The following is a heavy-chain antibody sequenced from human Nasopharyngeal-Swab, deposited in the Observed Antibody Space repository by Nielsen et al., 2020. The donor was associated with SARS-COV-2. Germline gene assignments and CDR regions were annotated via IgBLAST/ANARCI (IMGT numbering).Heavy chain of an antibody. J-gene: IGHJ6*03. Sequence: SETLSLTCTVSGGSISSGGYFWSWLRQHPGQGLERVGYLYYRGSTYYNPSLKSRVTISVDTSKNQFSLKLSSVTDADTAVYYCARGKEGVVPAALGMVFYYYYMDVWGKGTTVTVSS. CDR1: GGSISSGGYF. CDR2: LYYRGST. V-gene: IGHV4-31*03. CDR3: ARGKEGVVPAALGMVFYYYYMDV. D-gene: IGHD2-2*01.